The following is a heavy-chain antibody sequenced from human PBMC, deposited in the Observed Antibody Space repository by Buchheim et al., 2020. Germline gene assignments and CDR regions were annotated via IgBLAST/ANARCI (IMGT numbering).Heavy chain of an antibody. CDR2: IWTGGGHT. J-gene: IGHJ6*02. D-gene: IGHD6-13*01. V-gene: IGHV3-33*01. Sequence: QVQLVESEGGVVQPGRSLRLSCAASGFTFSNHAMHWVRQAPGKGLEWVTQIWTGGGHTYYADSVMGRFTVSRDNSKNTLYLQMNSLRAEDTAVYYCARDGQQLAPYAMDVWGQGTT. CDR1: GFTFSNHA. CDR3: ARDGQQLAPYAMDV.